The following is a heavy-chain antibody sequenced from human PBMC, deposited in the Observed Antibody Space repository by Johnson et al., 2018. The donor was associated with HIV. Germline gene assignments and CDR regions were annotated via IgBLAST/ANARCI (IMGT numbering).Heavy chain of an antibody. CDR2: ISSSGSTI. D-gene: IGHD3-10*01. CDR1: GFTFNTYT. CDR3: AIGYYYGSGYAGFDI. J-gene: IGHJ3*02. Sequence: QVQLVESGGGVVQPGRSLRLFCAVSGFTFNTYTMHWVRQAPGKGLEWVSYISSSGSTIYYADSVKGRFTISRDNAKNSLYLQMNSLRAEDTAVYYCAIGYYYGSGYAGFDIWGQWTMVTVSS. V-gene: IGHV3-11*04.